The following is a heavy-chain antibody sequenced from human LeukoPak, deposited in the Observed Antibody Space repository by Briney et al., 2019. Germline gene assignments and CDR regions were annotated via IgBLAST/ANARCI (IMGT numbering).Heavy chain of an antibody. CDR3: ARAYSANIVVVPAAMSYYYYYYMDV. CDR2: IYYSGRT. V-gene: IGHV4-59*08. Sequence: SETLSLTCTVSGGSISSYYWSWIRQPPGKGLEWIGYIYYSGRTNYNPSLKSRVTISVDTSKNQFSLKLSSVTAADTAVYYCARAYSANIVVVPAAMSYYYYYYMDVWGKGTTVTVSS. CDR1: GGSISSYY. J-gene: IGHJ6*03. D-gene: IGHD2-2*01.